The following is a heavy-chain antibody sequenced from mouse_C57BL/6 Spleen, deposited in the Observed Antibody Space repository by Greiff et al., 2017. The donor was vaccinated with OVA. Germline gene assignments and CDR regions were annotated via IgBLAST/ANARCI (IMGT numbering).Heavy chain of an antibody. D-gene: IGHD1-1*01. V-gene: IGHV5-16*01. CDR2: INYDGSST. CDR1: GFTFSDYY. J-gene: IGHJ1*03. CDR3: AREALRYGFDV. Sequence: EVQRVESEGGLVQPGSSMKLSCTASGFTFSDYYMAWVRQVPEKGLEWVANINYDGSSTYYLDSLKSRFIISRDNAKNILYLQMSSLKSEDTATYYCAREALRYGFDVWGTGTTVTVSS.